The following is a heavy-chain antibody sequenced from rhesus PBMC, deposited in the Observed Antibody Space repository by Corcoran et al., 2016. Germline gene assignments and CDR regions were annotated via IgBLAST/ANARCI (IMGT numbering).Heavy chain of an antibody. J-gene: IGHJ4*01. Sequence: QVQLQESGPGLVKPSETLSLTCAVSGDSISSNYYSWSWIRQAPGKGLEGIGFMSYSGNPRYNPSLKSRVTISRDTSKNQFSLKLDSMTTADTAVYFCARDRAVTRPFDYWGQGVLVTVSS. V-gene: IGHV4-122*02. CDR3: ARDRAVTRPFDY. CDR2: MSYSGNP. D-gene: IGHD4-23*01. CDR1: GDSISSNYYS.